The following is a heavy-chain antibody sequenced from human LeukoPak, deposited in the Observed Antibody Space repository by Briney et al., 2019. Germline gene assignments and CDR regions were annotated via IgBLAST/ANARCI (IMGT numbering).Heavy chain of an antibody. CDR1: GFTLRGNE. J-gene: IGHJ6*02. CDR3: ARLNWNVGGAFDV. CDR2: ISYSGSAT. D-gene: IGHD1-1*01. V-gene: IGHV3-48*03. Sequence: GGSLRLSCTASGFTLRGNEMNLVPQAPGKGLEWVSYISYSGSATTYGDSVKGRFTIFRDNTKNSFYLQMDSLRAEDTAVYYCARLNWNVGGAFDVWGQGTTVTVSS.